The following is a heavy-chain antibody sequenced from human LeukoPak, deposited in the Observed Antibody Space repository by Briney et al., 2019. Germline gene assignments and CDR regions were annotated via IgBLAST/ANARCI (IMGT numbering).Heavy chain of an antibody. J-gene: IGHJ6*03. CDR2: IYHSGST. Sequence: PSETLSLTCTVSGGSISSGGYYWSWIRQPPGKGLEWIGYIYHSGSTYYNPSLKSRVTISVDRSKNQFSLKLSSVTAADTAVYYCARSYGGNSYYYYMDVWAKGTTVTVSS. V-gene: IGHV4-30-2*01. CDR1: GGSISSGGYY. CDR3: ARSYGGNSYYYYMDV. D-gene: IGHD4-23*01.